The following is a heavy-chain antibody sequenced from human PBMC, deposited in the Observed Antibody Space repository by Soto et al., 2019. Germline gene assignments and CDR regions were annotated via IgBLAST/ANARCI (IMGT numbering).Heavy chain of an antibody. CDR1: GFTFNTYG. Sequence: GGSLRLPCAASGFTFNTYGMHWVRQAPGKGLEWVAVISYDGSEKYYVDSVKGRFTISKDNSKNTLYLQMNSLRPEDTAVYYCAKSPNFYCSSPNCYKYYFDHWGQGTWVTVSS. J-gene: IGHJ4*02. CDR2: ISYDGSEK. V-gene: IGHV3-30*18. CDR3: AKSPNFYCSSPNCYKYYFDH. D-gene: IGHD2-2*02.